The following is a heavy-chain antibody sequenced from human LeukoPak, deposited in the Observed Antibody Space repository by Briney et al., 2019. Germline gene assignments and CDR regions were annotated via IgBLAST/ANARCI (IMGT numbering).Heavy chain of an antibody. CDR2: IYSGGST. J-gene: IGHJ4*02. Sequence: PSETLSLTCTVSGGSISSNYMSWVRQAPGKGLEWVSVIYSGGSTYYADSVKGRFSISRDNSKNTLYLQMNSLRAEDTAVYYCASTGEGFWYLDYWGQGTLVTVSS. CDR1: GGSISSNY. V-gene: IGHV3-66*01. CDR3: ASTGEGFWYLDY. D-gene: IGHD3-10*01.